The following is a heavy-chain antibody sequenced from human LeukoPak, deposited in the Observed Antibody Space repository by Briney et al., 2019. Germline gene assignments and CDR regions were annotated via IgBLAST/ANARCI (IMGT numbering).Heavy chain of an antibody. D-gene: IGHD3-22*01. J-gene: IGHJ4*02. CDR3: AKTDSSGYYKLRYFDY. CDR1: GFTFSSYA. V-gene: IGHV3-23*01. CDR2: ISGSGGST. Sequence: GGSLRLSCAASGFTFSSYAMSWVRQAPGKGLEWVSAISGSGGSTYYADSVKGRFTISRDNSKNTLYLQMNSLRAEDTAVYYCAKTDSSGYYKLRYFDYWGQGTLVTASS.